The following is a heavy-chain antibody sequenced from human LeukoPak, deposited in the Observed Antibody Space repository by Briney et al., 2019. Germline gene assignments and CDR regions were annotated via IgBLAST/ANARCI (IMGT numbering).Heavy chain of an antibody. V-gene: IGHV1-8*01. Sequence: ASVKVSSKASGYTFTNYDINWVRQAIGHGLEWMGWMDPNSGNTAYTQMFQGRVSMTRNTSISTAYMELSSLRSEDTAIYYCARGLADCGSDCFHYWGQGTPVTVSS. J-gene: IGHJ4*02. D-gene: IGHD2-21*01. CDR3: ARGLADCGSDCFHY. CDR1: GYTFTNYD. CDR2: MDPNSGNT.